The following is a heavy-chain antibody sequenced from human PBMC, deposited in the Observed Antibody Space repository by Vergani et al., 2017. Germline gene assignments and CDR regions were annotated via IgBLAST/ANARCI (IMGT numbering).Heavy chain of an antibody. CDR2: IRYDGSNK. J-gene: IGHJ4*02. CDR1: GFTFSSYG. CDR3: ARGEYGSGWYYFDY. Sequence: QVQLVESGGGVVQPGGSLRLSCAASGFTFSSYGMHWVRQAPGKGLEWVAFIRYDGSNKYYADSVKGRFTISRDNSKTTLYLQMNGLRAADTAVYYCARGEYGSGWYYFDYWGQGTLVTVSS. D-gene: IGHD6-19*01. V-gene: IGHV3-30*02.